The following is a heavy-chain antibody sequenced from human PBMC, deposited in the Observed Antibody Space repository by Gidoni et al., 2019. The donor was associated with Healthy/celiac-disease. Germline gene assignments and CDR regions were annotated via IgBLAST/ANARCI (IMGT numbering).Heavy chain of an antibody. CDR3: ARVNVDIVATRWDYYYGMDV. Sequence: QVQLVESGGGVVQSVRSLRLSCAASGFTFSSYRMNWVRQAPGKGLEWVAVIWYDGSNKYYADYGKGRLTISRENSKNTMYLQMNSLRAEDTAVYYCARVNVDIVATRWDYYYGMDVGGQGTTVTVSS. J-gene: IGHJ6*02. CDR2: IWYDGSNK. CDR1: GFTFSSYR. D-gene: IGHD5-12*01. V-gene: IGHV3-33*01.